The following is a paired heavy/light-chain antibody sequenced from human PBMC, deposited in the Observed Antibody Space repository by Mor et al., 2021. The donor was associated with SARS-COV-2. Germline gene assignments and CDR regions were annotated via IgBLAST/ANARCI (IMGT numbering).Light chain of an antibody. CDR3: QTWGTGVPWV. J-gene: IGLJ3*02. CDR1: SGYA. Sequence: QVVLTQSPSASASLGTSVKLTCTLNSGYAIAWHQQQPGRGPRYLMKVYNDGSHTKGDGIPDRFSGSSSGAERYLTISSLQSEDEADYYCQTWGTGVPWVFGGGTKLTVL. V-gene: IGLV4-69*01. CDR2: VYNDGSH.
Heavy chain of an antibody. D-gene: IGHD6-19*01. V-gene: IGHV3-48*03. CDR2: ISSSGNTI. Sequence: EVHLVESGGGLVQPGGSLRLSCAASGFNFKIFEMNWVRQVPGRGLEWIAYISSSGNTIFYADSVKGRFTVSRDNAKNSLYLQMNSLRAEDTALYYCATIIALADVAWGQGTLVTVSS. CDR1: GFNFKIFE. CDR3: ATIIALADVA. J-gene: IGHJ5*02.